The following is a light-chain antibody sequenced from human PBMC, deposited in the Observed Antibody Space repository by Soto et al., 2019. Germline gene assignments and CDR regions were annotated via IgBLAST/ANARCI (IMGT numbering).Light chain of an antibody. Sequence: EIVLTQSPATLSLSPGERATLSSRASQSISTSLTLSQQKVGQPPKLLIYDAPNRDTGTPARFSGSGSGTDFTLTISSLEPEDFAVYSCQQRSNWPPWTFGQGTKVEIK. J-gene: IGKJ1*01. CDR3: QQRSNWPPWT. CDR2: DAP. CDR1: QSISTS. V-gene: IGKV3-11*01.